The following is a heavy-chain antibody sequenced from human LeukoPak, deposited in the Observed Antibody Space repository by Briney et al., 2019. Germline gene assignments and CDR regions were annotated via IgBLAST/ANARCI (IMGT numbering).Heavy chain of an antibody. J-gene: IGHJ4*02. D-gene: IGHD3-3*01. V-gene: IGHV4-39*01. CDR2: IYHSGST. CDR1: GGSIDSRSYY. CDR3: ARRSEFDNTHYHDFDY. Sequence: SETLSLTCTVSGGSIDSRSYYWDWIRQAPGKGLEWIGTIYHSGSTEYNPSLKSRVAIFVDTSKNQFSLILHSVAAADTAVYYCARRSEFDNTHYHDFDYWGQGALVTVSS.